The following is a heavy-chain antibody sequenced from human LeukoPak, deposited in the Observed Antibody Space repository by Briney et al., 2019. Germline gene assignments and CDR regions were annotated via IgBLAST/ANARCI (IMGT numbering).Heavy chain of an antibody. J-gene: IGHJ6*02. CDR1: GGSISSYY. Sequence: PSETLSLTCTVSGGSISSYYWSWIRQPPGKGLEWIGYIYYSGSTHYNPSLKSRVTISVDTSKNQFSLKLSSVTAADTAVYYCARLHTAMAYGMDVCGQGTTVTVSS. CDR2: IYYSGST. D-gene: IGHD5-18*01. CDR3: ARLHTAMAYGMDV. V-gene: IGHV4-59*08.